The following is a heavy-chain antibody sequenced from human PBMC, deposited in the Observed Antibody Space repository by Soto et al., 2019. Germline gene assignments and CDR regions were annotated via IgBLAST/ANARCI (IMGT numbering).Heavy chain of an antibody. J-gene: IGHJ6*02. V-gene: IGHV1-69*12. CDR1: GGTFSSYT. D-gene: IGHD2-21*01. CDR3: ARPACGASCYYYVMDV. Sequence: QVQLVQSGAEVQKPGSSVKVSCKASGGTFSSYTIRWLRQSSGQGLEWMGGIIPTFGTADYAKKFQGRFTITAYDSTSAGDMELSSLRSEDTALYYCARPACGASCYYYVMDVWGQGTAGTVSS. CDR2: IIPTFGTA.